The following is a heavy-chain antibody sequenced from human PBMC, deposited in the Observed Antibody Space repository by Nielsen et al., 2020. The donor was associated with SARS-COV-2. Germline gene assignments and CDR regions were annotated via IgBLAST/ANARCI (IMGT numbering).Heavy chain of an antibody. J-gene: IGHJ6*02. CDR2: TSYDGRDK. CDR1: EISFRSYG. D-gene: IGHD3-9*01. CDR3: ARQATIYMNEVSGMDV. V-gene: IGHV3-30*03. Sequence: GESLKISCVASEISFRSYGMHWVRQAPGKGLDWVAFTSYDGRDKFYADSVRGRFIVSRDNFRNTLSLHMDSLRTEDTAVYFCARQATIYMNEVSGMDVLGQGTTVTVSS.